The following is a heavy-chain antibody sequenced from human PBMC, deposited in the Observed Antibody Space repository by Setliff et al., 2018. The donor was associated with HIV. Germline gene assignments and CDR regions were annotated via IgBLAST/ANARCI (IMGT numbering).Heavy chain of an antibody. CDR2: IYYSGST. J-gene: IGHJ5*02. CDR1: GGSISSYY. Sequence: SETLSLTCTVSGGSISSYYWSWIRQPPGKGLEWIGYIYYSGSTNYNTSLKSRVTISVDTSKNQFSLKLNSVTAADTAVYYCARDFGGYCSSMSCPGLFDPWGQGTLVTVSS. D-gene: IGHD2-2*01. V-gene: IGHV4-59*01. CDR3: ARDFGGYCSSMSCPGLFDP.